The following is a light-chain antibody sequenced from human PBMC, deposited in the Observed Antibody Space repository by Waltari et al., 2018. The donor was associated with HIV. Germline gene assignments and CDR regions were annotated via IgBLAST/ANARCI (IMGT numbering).Light chain of an antibody. J-gene: IGKJ1*01. CDR2: DAS. CDR1: QSVSSN. Sequence: EIVMTQSPATLSVSPGERATLSCRASQSVSSNLAWYQQKPGQAPRLLIYDASTRATGIPARFSGSGSGTEFTITISSLQSEDFAVYYCQQYNNWPWGTFGQGTKVEIK. V-gene: IGKV3-15*01. CDR3: QQYNNWPWGT.